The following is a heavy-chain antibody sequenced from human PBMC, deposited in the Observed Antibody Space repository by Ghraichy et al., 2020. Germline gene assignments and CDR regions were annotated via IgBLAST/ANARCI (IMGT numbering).Heavy chain of an antibody. CDR2: INSDGKTT. CDR3: VRGNSYGMDV. D-gene: IGHD3-10*01. V-gene: IGHV3-74*03. Sequence: GGSLRLSCVVSGFSFSFSKNWMHWVRQAPRKGPVWVSRINSDGKTTTYADSVKGRFTISRDSVKNTLYLQIDSLRAEDTAVYYCVRGNSYGMDVWGQGTTVIVSS. J-gene: IGHJ6*02. CDR1: GFSFSFSKNW.